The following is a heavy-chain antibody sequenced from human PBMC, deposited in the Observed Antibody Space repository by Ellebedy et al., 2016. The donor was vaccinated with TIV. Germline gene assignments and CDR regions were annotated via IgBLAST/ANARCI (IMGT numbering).Heavy chain of an antibody. V-gene: IGHV3-20*04. CDR1: GFTFDDYG. CDR3: AKDKRMITFGGVIDY. Sequence: GESLKISCAVSGFTFDDYGMSWVRQAPGKGLEWVSGINWNGDSTDYADSVKGRFTISRDNAKNSLYLQMNSLRPEDTALYYCAKDKRMITFGGVIDYWGQGTLVTVSS. D-gene: IGHD3-16*01. CDR2: INWNGDST. J-gene: IGHJ4*02.